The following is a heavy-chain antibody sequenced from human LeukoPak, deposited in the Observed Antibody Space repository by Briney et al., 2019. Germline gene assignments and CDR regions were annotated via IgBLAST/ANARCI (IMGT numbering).Heavy chain of an antibody. J-gene: IGHJ4*02. Sequence: ASVKVSCKSSGYTFTNYYMYWVGQAPRPGLGWMGIIKPSGGSTNYPQKCQGRVTMTRDMSMSTVYMELSSLRSEDTAVFYCTTFDYWGQRTLVPVSS. D-gene: IGHD1-1*01. CDR2: IKPSGGST. V-gene: IGHV1-46*01. CDR3: TTFDY. CDR1: GYTFTNYY.